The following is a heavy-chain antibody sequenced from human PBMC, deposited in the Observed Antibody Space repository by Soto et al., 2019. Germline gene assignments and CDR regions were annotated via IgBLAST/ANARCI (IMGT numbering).Heavy chain of an antibody. J-gene: IGHJ4*02. Sequence: QVQLVESGGGVVQPGRSLRLSCAASGFSFSSYGMQWVRQAPGKGLAWVAVISYDGSNKYYADSVKDRFTISRDNSKKTLYLQMNSLRADDTAVYYGVAGQYFFDYCGQGTLVTVSS. CDR1: GFSFSSYG. D-gene: IGHD6-19*01. V-gene: IGHV3-30*03. CDR2: ISYDGSNK. CDR3: VAGQYFFDY.